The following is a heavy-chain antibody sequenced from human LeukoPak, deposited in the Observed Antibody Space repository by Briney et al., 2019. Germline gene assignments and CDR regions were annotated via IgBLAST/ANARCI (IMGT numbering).Heavy chain of an antibody. CDR1: GGSISSSSYY. Sequence: SGTLSLTCTVSGGSISSSSYYWGWTRQPPGKRLEWIGSIYYSGSTYYNPSLKSRVTISVDTSKNQFSLKLSSVTAADTAVYYCARRESGGYDFDHWGQGTLVTVSS. CDR2: IYYSGST. V-gene: IGHV4-39*01. D-gene: IGHD1-26*01. CDR3: ARRESGGYDFDH. J-gene: IGHJ4*02.